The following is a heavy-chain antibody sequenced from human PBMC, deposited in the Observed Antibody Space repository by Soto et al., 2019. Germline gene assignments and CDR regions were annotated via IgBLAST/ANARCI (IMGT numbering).Heavy chain of an antibody. CDR3: ARTAGFYDFWSGDLNWFDP. CDR2: IFSNDEK. CDR1: GFSLSNARMG. J-gene: IGHJ5*02. D-gene: IGHD3-3*01. Sequence: GSGPTLVNPTETLTLTCTVSGFSLSNARMGVSWIRQPPGKALEWLAHIFSNDEKSYSTSLKSRLTISKDTSKSQVVLTMTNMDPVDTATYYCARTAGFYDFWSGDLNWFDPWGQGTLVTVPQ. V-gene: IGHV2-26*01.